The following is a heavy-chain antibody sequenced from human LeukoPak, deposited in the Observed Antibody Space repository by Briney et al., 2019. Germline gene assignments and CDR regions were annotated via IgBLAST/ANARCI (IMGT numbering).Heavy chain of an antibody. CDR1: GYSFTSYW. J-gene: IGHJ5*02. CDR2: IDPSDSYT. Sequence: GESLKISCKGSGYSFTSYWISWVRPMPGKGLEWMGRIDPSDSYTNYSPSFQGHVTISADKSISTAYLQWSSLKASDTAMYYCARHFKTYSSSWYNWFDPWGQGTLVTVSS. V-gene: IGHV5-10-1*01. CDR3: ARHFKTYSSSWYNWFDP. D-gene: IGHD6-13*01.